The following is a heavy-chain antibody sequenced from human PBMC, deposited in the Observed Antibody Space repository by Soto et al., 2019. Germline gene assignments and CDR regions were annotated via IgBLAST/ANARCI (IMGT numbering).Heavy chain of an antibody. CDR2: IIPIFGTA. CDR3: ASVVLVAAIYYCGMDF. Sequence: ASVKVSCKASGGTFSSYAISWVRQAPGQGLEWMGGIIPIFGTANYAQKFQGRVTITADKSTSTAYMELSSLRSEDTAVYYCASVVLVAAIYYCGMDFWGQGTTVTVSS. CDR1: GGTFSSYA. V-gene: IGHV1-69*06. J-gene: IGHJ6*02. D-gene: IGHD2-15*01.